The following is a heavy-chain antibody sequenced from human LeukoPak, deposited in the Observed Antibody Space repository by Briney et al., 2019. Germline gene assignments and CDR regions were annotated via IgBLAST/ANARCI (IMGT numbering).Heavy chain of an antibody. J-gene: IGHJ6*02. CDR3: ARGAGTTNDYYYYYGMDV. CDR2: INTNTGNP. CDR1: GYTFTSYA. D-gene: IGHD1-1*01. Sequence: ASVKVSCKASGYTFTSYAMDWVRQAPGQGLEWMGWINTNTGNPTYAQGFTGRFVFSLDTSVSTAYLQISSLKAEDTAVYYCARGAGTTNDYYYYYGMDVWGQGTTVTVSS. V-gene: IGHV7-4-1*02.